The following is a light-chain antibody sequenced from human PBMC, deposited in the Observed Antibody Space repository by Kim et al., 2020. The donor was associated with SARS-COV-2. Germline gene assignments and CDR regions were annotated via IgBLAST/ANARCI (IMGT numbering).Light chain of an antibody. V-gene: IGKV1-39*01. CDR3: QQSDTFPWT. Sequence: ASVGDRVTITCRASQSISSYLNWYQQKPGKAPKLLIYAASSLQSGVPSRFSGSGSGTDFTLTISSLQPEDFATYYCQQSDTFPWTFGQGTKVDIK. J-gene: IGKJ1*01. CDR1: QSISSY. CDR2: AAS.